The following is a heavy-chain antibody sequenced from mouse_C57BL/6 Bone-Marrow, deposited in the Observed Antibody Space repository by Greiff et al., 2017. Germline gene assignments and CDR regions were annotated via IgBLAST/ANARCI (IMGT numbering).Heavy chain of an antibody. CDR1: GFNIKDDY. D-gene: IGHD3-2*02. CDR2: IDPENGDT. J-gene: IGHJ3*01. Sequence: VQLQQSGAELVRPGASVKLSCTASGFNIKDDYMHWVQQRPEQGLEWIGWIDPENGDTEYASKFQGKATITADTSSNTAYLQLSSVTSEDTAVYYCKGGTTAQEKFAYWGQGTLVTVSA. V-gene: IGHV14-4*01. CDR3: KGGTTAQEKFAY.